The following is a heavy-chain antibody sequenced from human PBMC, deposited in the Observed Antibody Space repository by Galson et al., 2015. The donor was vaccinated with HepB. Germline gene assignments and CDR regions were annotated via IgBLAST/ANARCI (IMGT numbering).Heavy chain of an antibody. CDR3: ATGGTTWYGGLYYFDY. CDR2: ISYDGSNK. J-gene: IGHJ4*02. Sequence: SLRLSCAASGFNFNTYAMHWVRQAPGKGLEWAAVISYDGSNKYYADSVKGRFTISRDNAKNSLSLQMNSLRAEDTAVYYCATGGTTWYGGLYYFDYWGQGSLLTVSS. CDR1: GFNFNTYA. D-gene: IGHD3-10*01. V-gene: IGHV3-30*04.